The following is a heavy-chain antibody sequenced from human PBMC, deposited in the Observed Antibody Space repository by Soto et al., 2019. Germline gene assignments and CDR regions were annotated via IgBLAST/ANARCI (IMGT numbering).Heavy chain of an antibody. V-gene: IGHV4-34*01. CDR2: INHSGST. Sequence: QVQLQQWGAGLLKPSETLSLTCAVYGGSFSGYYWSWIRQPPGKGLEWFGEINHSGSTNYNPSVNSRGTLSVDTSENQFSLKLSSVTAADTAVYYCAKGKDIATWGPCGHGTLVTVSS. CDR3: AKGKDIATWGP. J-gene: IGHJ5*02. D-gene: IGHD2-15*01. CDR1: GGSFSGYY.